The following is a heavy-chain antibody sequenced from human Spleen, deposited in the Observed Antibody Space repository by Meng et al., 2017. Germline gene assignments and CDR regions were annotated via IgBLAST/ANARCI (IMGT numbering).Heavy chain of an antibody. V-gene: IGHV4-39*07. CDR3: ARDEDISAAGKLFGDY. CDR1: GGSISSGRYY. CDR2: VYYSGIT. J-gene: IGHJ4*01. D-gene: IGHD6-13*01. Sequence: QVHLEESGPGLVKPSENRSLTCAVSGGSISSGRYYWNWIRQAPGKGLEWIGSVYYSGITYYNPSLESRVTISGDTSISTAYMELSGLRSDDTAMYYCARDEDISAAGKLFGDYWGHGTLVTVSS.